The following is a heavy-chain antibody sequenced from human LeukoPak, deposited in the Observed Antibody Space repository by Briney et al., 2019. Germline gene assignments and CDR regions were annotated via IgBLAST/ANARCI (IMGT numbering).Heavy chain of an antibody. J-gene: IGHJ4*02. CDR2: IYYSGST. D-gene: IGHD3/OR15-3a*01. V-gene: IGHV4-31*03. Sequence: SETLSLTCTVSGGPISSGGYYWSWIRQHPGKGLEWIGYIYYSGSTYYNPSLKSRVTISVDTSKNQFSLKLSSVTAADTAVYYCARGPDIWREAYYFDYWGQGTLVTVSS. CDR1: GGPISSGGYY. CDR3: ARGPDIWREAYYFDY.